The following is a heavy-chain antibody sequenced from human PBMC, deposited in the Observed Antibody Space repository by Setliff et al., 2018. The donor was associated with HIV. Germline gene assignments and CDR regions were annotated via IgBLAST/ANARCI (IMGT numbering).Heavy chain of an antibody. J-gene: IGHJ4*02. CDR3: ARAGMGALRSLFDY. Sequence: ETLSLTCTVSGDSVSSASYYWSWIRQPPGKGLEWIASIYHSGSTYYNPSLKSRVIISVDTSKNQFSLKLNSVTAADTAIYYCARAGMGALRSLFDYWGQGTLVTVSS. V-gene: IGHV4-38-2*02. D-gene: IGHD1-26*01. CDR2: IYHSGST. CDR1: GDSVSSASYY.